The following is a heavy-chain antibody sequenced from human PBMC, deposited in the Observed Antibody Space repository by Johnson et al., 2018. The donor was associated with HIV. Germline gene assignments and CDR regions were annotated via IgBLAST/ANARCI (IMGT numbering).Heavy chain of an antibody. D-gene: IGHD3-3*01. CDR1: GFTFSSYP. Sequence: HVQLVESGGGLVKPGGSLRVSCAASGFTFSSYPLHWVRQAPGKGLEWVGVISYDGNSKYYGDSVKGRFTISRDISKNTLYLQMNSLRAEDTAVYYCAKGGPVLQFLEWLPGRAFDIWGQGTLVTVSS. V-gene: IGHV3-30*04. J-gene: IGHJ3*02. CDR2: ISYDGNSK. CDR3: AKGGPVLQFLEWLPGRAFDI.